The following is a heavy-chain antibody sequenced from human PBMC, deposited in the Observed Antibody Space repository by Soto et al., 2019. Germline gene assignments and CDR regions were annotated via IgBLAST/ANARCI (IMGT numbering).Heavy chain of an antibody. CDR1: GYTFTSYD. D-gene: IGHD3-10*01. CDR3: ARERVGGIDV. V-gene: IGHV1-8*01. Sequence: QVQLVQSGAEVKKPGASVKVSCKASGYTFTSYDINWVRQATGQGLEWMGWMNPNSANTGHAQKFQGRITMTRNTPIGTAYMDRTSRRSEGTAVCYCARERVGGIDVWRQGNTVTVSS. CDR2: MNPNSANT. J-gene: IGHJ6*02.